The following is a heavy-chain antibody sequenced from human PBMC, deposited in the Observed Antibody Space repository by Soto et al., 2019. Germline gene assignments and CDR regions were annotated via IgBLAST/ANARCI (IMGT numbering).Heavy chain of an antibody. Sequence: QVQLVESGGGVVQPGRSLRLSCAASGFTFSSYGMHWVRQAPGKGLEWVAVISYDGSNKYYADSVKGRFTISRDNSKNTLYLQMNSLRAEDTAVYYCATGGGYGSGWYGSNFDYWGQGTLVTVSS. D-gene: IGHD6-19*01. CDR1: GFTFSSYG. CDR2: ISYDGSNK. V-gene: IGHV3-30*03. J-gene: IGHJ4*02. CDR3: ATGGGYGSGWYGSNFDY.